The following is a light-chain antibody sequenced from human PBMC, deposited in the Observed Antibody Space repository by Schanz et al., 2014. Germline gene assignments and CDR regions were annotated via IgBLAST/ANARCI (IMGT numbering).Light chain of an antibody. J-gene: IGKJ2*01. V-gene: IGKV3-11*01. Sequence: EIVLTQSPATLSLSPGERATLSCRASQSVRSYLAWYQQKPGQAPRLLIYDASNRATGIPARFSGSGSGTDFTLTISSLEPEDFAVYYCQQYGSSPRTFGQGTKLEIK. CDR1: QSVRSY. CDR2: DAS. CDR3: QQYGSSPRT.